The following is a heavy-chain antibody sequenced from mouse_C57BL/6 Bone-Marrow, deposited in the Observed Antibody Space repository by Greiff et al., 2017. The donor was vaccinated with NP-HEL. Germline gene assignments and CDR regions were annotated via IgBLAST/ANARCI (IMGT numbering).Heavy chain of an antibody. CDR3: ARRGYSNYEWYFDV. J-gene: IGHJ1*03. Sequence: VQLKQSGPELVKPGASVKISCKASGYSFTDYNMNWVKQSNGKSLEWIGVINPNYGTTSYNQKFKGKATLTVDQSSSTAYMQLNSLTSEDSAVYYCARRGYSNYEWYFDVWGTGTTVTVSS. V-gene: IGHV1-39*01. D-gene: IGHD2-5*01. CDR1: GYSFTDYN. CDR2: INPNYGTT.